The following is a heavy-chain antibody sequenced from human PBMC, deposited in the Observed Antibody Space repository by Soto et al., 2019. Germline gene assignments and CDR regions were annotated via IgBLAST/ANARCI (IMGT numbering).Heavy chain of an antibody. CDR1: GFTFSNYG. Sequence: QVQLVESGGGVVQPGRSLRLSCAASGFTFSNYGMHWVRQAPGKGLEWVALIWYDGNNKYYVDSVKGRFTISRDNSKNTLYLQMNSLRAEDTAVYYCARGYRTSSSSPWFDPWGQGTLVTVSS. D-gene: IGHD6-6*01. V-gene: IGHV3-33*01. J-gene: IGHJ5*02. CDR2: IWYDGNNK. CDR3: ARGYRTSSSSPWFDP.